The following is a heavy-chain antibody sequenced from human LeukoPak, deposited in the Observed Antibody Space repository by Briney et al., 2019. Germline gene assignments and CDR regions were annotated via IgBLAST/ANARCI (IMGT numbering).Heavy chain of an antibody. CDR3: ARSVPSLDYLFDS. V-gene: IGHV4-59*11. J-gene: IGHJ5*01. D-gene: IGHD4-11*01. CDR1: GGSISSHY. Sequence: SETLSLTCSVSGGSISSHYWSWIRQPPGKGLEWIGYIYNSGSTTYNPSLKSRVTISVDTSKNQFSLRLRSVTAADTAVYYCARSVPSLDYLFDSWGHGTLVTVSS. CDR2: IYNSGST.